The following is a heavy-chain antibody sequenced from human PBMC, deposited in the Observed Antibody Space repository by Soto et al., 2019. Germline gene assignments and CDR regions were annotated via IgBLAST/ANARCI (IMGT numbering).Heavy chain of an antibody. J-gene: IGHJ4*02. Sequence: EAQLVESGGGLVQPGGSLRLSCAASEFTFSSYSMNWVRQAPGKGLEWISYISSSSSTIYYADSVRGRFTISRDNAKNSLYLQMNSLRDEDTAVYYCARDSPTCWHFDYWGQGTLFTVSS. CDR2: ISSSSSTI. CDR3: ARDSPTCWHFDY. D-gene: IGHD2-2*01. CDR1: EFTFSSYS. V-gene: IGHV3-48*02.